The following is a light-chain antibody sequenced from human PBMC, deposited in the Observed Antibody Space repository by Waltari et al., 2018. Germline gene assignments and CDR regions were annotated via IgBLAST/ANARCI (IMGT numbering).Light chain of an antibody. CDR2: EVS. CDR1: SRSVGIYNL. CDR3: CSYAGGTTYV. J-gene: IGLJ1*01. Sequence: QPALTQPASVSGSPGPSLTLSCTGTSRSVGIYNLVSCYQQYPGKAPKFIIYEVSEGPSGVSNRFSGSKSGNTASLTISGLQAEDEADYYCCSYAGGTTYVFGTGTKVTVL. V-gene: IGLV2-23*02.